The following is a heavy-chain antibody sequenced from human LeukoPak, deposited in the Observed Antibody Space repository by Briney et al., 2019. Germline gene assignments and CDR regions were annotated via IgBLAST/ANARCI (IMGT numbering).Heavy chain of an antibody. CDR3: ARHYSNYVFGY. CDR1: GFTVSSNY. Sequence: GGSLRLSCAASGFTVSSNYMSWVRQAPGKGLEWVSVIYSGGSTYCADSVKGRFTISRDNSKNTLYLQMNSLRAEDTAVYYCARHYSNYVFGYWGQGTLVTVSS. V-gene: IGHV3-53*01. CDR2: IYSGGST. D-gene: IGHD4-11*01. J-gene: IGHJ4*02.